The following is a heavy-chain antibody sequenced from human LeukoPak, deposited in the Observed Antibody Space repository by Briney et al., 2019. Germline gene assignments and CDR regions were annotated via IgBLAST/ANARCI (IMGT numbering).Heavy chain of an antibody. J-gene: IGHJ4*02. CDR2: IIPIFGTA. V-gene: IGHV1-69*13. CDR1: GGTFSSYA. CDR3: ARGPSRGYYYDSSGYYDY. Sequence: SVKVSCKASGGTFSSYAISWVRQAPGQGLEWMGGIIPIFGTANYAQKFQGRVTITADESTSTAYMELSSLRSEDTAVYYCARGPSRGYYYDSSGYYDYWGQGTLVTVSS. D-gene: IGHD3-22*01.